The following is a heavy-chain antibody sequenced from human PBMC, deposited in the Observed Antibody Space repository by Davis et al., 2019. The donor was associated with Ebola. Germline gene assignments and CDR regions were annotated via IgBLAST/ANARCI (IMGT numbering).Heavy chain of an antibody. CDR3: ARQRMGDY. Sequence: GESLKISCAASGFTFSSYGMNWVRQAPGKGLEWVSYISSSSSTIYYADSVKGRFTISRDNAKDSLFLQMSSLRDDDTAVYYCARQRMGDYWGQGTLVTVSS. J-gene: IGHJ4*02. CDR2: ISSSSSTI. V-gene: IGHV3-48*02. D-gene: IGHD3-16*01. CDR1: GFTFSSYG.